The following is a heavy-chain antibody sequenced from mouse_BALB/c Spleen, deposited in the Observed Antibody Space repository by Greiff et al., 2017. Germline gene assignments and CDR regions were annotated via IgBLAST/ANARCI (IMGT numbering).Heavy chain of an antibody. J-gene: IGHJ3*01. CDR3: ARSRSTMITWFAY. V-gene: IGHV1S29*02. CDR2: IYPYNGGT. Sequence: EVQLQQSGPELVKPGASVKISCKASGYTFTDYNMHWVKQSHGKSLEWIGYIYPYNGGTGYNQKFKSKATLTVDNSSSTAYMELRSLTSEDSAVYYCARSRSTMITWFAYWGQGTLVTVSA. D-gene: IGHD2-4*01. CDR1: GYTFTDYN.